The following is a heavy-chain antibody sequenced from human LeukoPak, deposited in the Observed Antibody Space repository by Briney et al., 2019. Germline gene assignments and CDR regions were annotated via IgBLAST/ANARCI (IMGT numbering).Heavy chain of an antibody. J-gene: IGHJ4*02. CDR1: GFTFSSYS. CDR3: AREVLRYFDWKDPTPSDY. Sequence: PGGSLRLSCAASGFTFSSYSMNWVRQAPGKGLEWVSSISSSSSYIYYADSVKGRFTISRDNAKNSLYLQMNSLRAEDTAVYYCAREVLRYFDWKDPTPSDYWGQGTLVTVSS. CDR2: ISSSSSYI. D-gene: IGHD3-9*01. V-gene: IGHV3-21*01.